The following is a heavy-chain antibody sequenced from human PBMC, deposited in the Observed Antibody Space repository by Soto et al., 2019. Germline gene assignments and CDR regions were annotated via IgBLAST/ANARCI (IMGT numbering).Heavy chain of an antibody. CDR2: MNPKNGYT. D-gene: IGHD3-10*01. Sequence: QVQLVQSGAEVKKPGASVKVSCRASGYTFTSYDINWVRQATGQGLEWMGWMNPKNGYTDRAQKSQGRLTMTRNTSINTAYMELSGLRSEDTAVYYCVRLNYYGSGSWLYWGQGTLVTVSS. CDR3: VRLNYYGSGSWLY. CDR1: GYTFTSYD. V-gene: IGHV1-8*01. J-gene: IGHJ4*02.